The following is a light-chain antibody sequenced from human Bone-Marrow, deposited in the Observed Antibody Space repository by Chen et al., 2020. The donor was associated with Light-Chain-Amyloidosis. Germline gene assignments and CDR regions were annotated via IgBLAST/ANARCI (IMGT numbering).Light chain of an antibody. J-gene: IGLJ3*02. CDR3: QSVDSDGADRV. CDR1: ALPNQY. V-gene: IGLV3-25*03. CDR2: KDT. Sequence: SYELTQAPSMSLFPSQTARLPCSGDALPNQYVYWYQQKPGQAPVLIIYKDTERPSGIPERCSGSSAGKTVTLTISGVQAEDEADDYCQSVDSDGADRVFGGGTKLTV.